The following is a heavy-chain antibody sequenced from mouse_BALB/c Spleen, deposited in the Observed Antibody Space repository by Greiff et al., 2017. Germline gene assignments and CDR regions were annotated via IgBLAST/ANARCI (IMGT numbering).Heavy chain of an antibody. D-gene: IGHD2-3*01. CDR3: ARDDDGYYGGWLAY. V-gene: IGHV2-9*02. CDR1: GFSLPSYG. J-gene: IGHJ3*01. Sequence: VQLQQSGPGLVAPSQSLSITCTVSGFSLPSYGVHWVRPPPGKGLEWLGVIWAGGSTNYNSALMSRLSISKDNSKSQVFLKMNSLQTDDTAMYYCARDDDGYYGGWLAYWGQGNVGTVAA. CDR2: IWAGGST.